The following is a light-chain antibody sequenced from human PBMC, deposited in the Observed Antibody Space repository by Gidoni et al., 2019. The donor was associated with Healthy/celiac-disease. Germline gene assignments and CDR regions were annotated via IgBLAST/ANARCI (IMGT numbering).Light chain of an antibody. J-gene: IGLJ3*02. CDR2: EVS. CDR3: SSYTSSSTPWV. CDR1: SSYVGGYHY. Sequence: QSALTHPASVSGSPGQSITISCTGTSSYVGGYHYVSWYQQPPGKAPKLMIYEVSNRPSGVSNRFSGSKSGNTAALTISGLQADDEADYYCSSYTSSSTPWVFGGGTKRTVL. V-gene: IGLV2-14*01.